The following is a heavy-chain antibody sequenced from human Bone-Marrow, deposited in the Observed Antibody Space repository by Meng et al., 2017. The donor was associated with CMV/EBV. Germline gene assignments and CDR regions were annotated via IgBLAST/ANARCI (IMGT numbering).Heavy chain of an antibody. CDR1: GFTFSSYA. Sequence: GESLKISCAASGFTFSSYAMHWVRQAPGKGLEWVAVISYDGSNKYYADSVKGRFTISRDNSKNTLYLQMTRLRAEDTAVYYCATGGLQIDYWGQGTLVTVSS. CDR3: ATGGLQIDY. V-gene: IGHV3-30-3*01. D-gene: IGHD2-15*01. CDR2: ISYDGSNK. J-gene: IGHJ4*02.